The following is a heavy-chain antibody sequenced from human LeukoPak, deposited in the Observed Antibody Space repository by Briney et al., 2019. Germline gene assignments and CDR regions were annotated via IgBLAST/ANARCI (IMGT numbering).Heavy chain of an antibody. J-gene: IGHJ4*02. CDR3: AGAFYDSSGYDY. Sequence: ASVKVSCKASGYTFTSYDINWVRQATGQGLEWMGWMNPNSGNTGYVQKFQGRVTMTRNTSISTAYMELSSLRSEDTAVYHCAGAFYDSSGYDYWGQGTLVTVSS. CDR2: MNPNSGNT. V-gene: IGHV1-8*01. CDR1: GYTFTSYD. D-gene: IGHD3-22*01.